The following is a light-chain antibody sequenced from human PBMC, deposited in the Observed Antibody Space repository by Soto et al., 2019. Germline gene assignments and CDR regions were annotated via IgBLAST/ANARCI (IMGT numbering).Light chain of an antibody. CDR3: HQRQSWPRT. CDR2: GVS. CDR1: QSVSSSY. V-gene: IGKV3-20*01. Sequence: EIVLTQSPGTLSLSPGERATLSCRASQSVSSSYLAWYQQKPGQAPRLLIYGVSSRATGIPDRFSGSGSGTDFTLTISRLEPEDFAVYYCHQRQSWPRTFGQGTKVDIK. J-gene: IGKJ1*01.